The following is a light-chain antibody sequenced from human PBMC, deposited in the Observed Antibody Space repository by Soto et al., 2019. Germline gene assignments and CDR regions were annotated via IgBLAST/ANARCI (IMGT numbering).Light chain of an antibody. V-gene: IGKV3-20*01. J-gene: IGKJ1*01. CDR1: QSVSSSY. Sequence: EIVSTQSPGTLSLSPGERATLSCRASQSVSSSYLAWYQQKPGQAPRLLIYGASSRATGIPDRFSGSGSGTDFTLTISRLEPEDFAVYYCQQYGNSPWTFGQGTKVDNK. CDR3: QQYGNSPWT. CDR2: GAS.